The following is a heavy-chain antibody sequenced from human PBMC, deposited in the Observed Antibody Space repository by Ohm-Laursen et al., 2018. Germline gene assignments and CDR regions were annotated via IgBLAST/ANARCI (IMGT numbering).Heavy chain of an antibody. CDR1: GFTFSSYG. J-gene: IGHJ5*02. D-gene: IGHD3-16*01. V-gene: IGHV3-7*01. CDR3: ARGAYAS. CDR2: IKQDGSEK. Sequence: SLRLSCAASGFTFSSYGMHWVRQAPGKGLEWVANIKQDGSEKYYVDSVKGRFTISRDNAKNSLYLQVNSLRAEDTAVYYCARGAYASWGQGTLVTVSS.